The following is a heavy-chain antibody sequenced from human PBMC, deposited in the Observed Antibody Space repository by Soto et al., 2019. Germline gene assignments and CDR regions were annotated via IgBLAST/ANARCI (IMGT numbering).Heavy chain of an antibody. J-gene: IGHJ4*02. D-gene: IGHD4-17*01. CDR1: GGSISSGGYY. V-gene: IGHV4-31*03. Sequence: SETLSLTCTVSGGSISSGGYYWSWIRQHPGKGLEWFGYIYYGGSTYYNPSLRSRVSISVDTSKNQFSLKLSSVTAADTAVYYCARSPEATVTAFDYWGQGNLVTVS. CDR2: IYYGGST. CDR3: ARSPEATVTAFDY.